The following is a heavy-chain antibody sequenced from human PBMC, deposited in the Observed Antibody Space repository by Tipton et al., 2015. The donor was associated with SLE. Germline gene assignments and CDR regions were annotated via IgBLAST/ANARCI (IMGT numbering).Heavy chain of an antibody. V-gene: IGHV4-4*07. CDR3: ARHFSGSYSFDY. CDR1: GGSISSYY. Sequence: TLSLTCTVFGGSISSYYWSWIRQPAGKGLEWIGQIHSSGSTSYNPSLKSRVSTSVDMSKNQVSLKLSSVTAADTALYYCARHFSGSYSFDYWGQGKLVTVSS. CDR2: IHSSGST. D-gene: IGHD1-26*01. J-gene: IGHJ4*02.